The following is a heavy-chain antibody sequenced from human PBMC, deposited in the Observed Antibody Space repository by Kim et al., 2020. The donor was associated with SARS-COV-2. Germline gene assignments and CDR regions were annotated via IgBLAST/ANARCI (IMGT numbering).Heavy chain of an antibody. CDR2: TFDGGSP. Sequence: SETLSLTCTVSGASLRAYYWTWIRQPPGKGLEWIGDTFDGGSPRYNASLNSRVTISMDTSENQFSLTLTSVTAADTAVYYCVRDKVTLIRGTNDDSYYYYGMDVWGHGSSVTVSS. D-gene: IGHD3-10*01. V-gene: IGHV4-59*13. J-gene: IGHJ6*02. CDR3: VRDKVTLIRGTNDDSYYYYGMDV. CDR1: GASLRAYY.